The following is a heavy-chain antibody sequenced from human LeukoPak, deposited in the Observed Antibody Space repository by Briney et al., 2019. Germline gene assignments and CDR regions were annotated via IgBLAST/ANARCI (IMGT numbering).Heavy chain of an antibody. CDR1: GYTFSGYY. CDR3: ARVGGGLTGSYSTFDY. Sequence: GASVKVSCKASGYTFSGYYMHWVRQAPGQGLEWMGWINPNSGDTNYAQKFQGRVTMTTDTSISTAYMELSRLRSDDTAVYYCARVGGGLTGSYSTFDYWGQGTLVTVSS. J-gene: IGHJ4*02. D-gene: IGHD1-26*01. CDR2: INPNSGDT. V-gene: IGHV1-2*02.